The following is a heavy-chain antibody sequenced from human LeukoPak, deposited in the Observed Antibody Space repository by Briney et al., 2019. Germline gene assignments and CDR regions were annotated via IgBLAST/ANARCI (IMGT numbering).Heavy chain of an antibody. J-gene: IGHJ4*02. CDR2: IIPIFGTA. V-gene: IGHV1-69*13. D-gene: IGHD5-24*01. CDR3: AKKQRWPDQYYFDY. CDR1: GYTFTSYG. Sequence: SVKVSCKASGYTFTSYGISWVRQAPGQGLEWMGGIIPIFGTANYAQKFQGRVTITADESTSTAYMELSSLRSEDTAVYYCAKKQRWPDQYYFDYWGQGTLVTVSS.